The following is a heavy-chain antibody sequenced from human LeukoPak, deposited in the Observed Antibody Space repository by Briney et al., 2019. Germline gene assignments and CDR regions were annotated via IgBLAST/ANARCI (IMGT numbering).Heavy chain of an antibody. CDR1: GGTFSSYA. D-gene: IGHD2-21*02. J-gene: IGHJ4*01. V-gene: IGHV7-4-1*02. CDR2: INTYTRNP. Sequence: ASVKVSCKASGGTFSSYAISWVRQAPGQGFEWMGFINTYTRNPTYAQGFTGRFVFSLDTSVSTAYLQISNLKAEDTAVYYCARQVGTASSHDFGHWGHGTLVTVSS. CDR3: ARQVGTASSHDFGH.